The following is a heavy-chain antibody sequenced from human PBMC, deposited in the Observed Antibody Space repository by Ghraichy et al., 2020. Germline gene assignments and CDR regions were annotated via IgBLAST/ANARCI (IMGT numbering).Heavy chain of an antibody. CDR1: GFTFSSYA. D-gene: IGHD3-22*01. V-gene: IGHV3-23*01. CDR2: ISGSGGST. Sequence: GGSLRLSCAASGFTFSSYAMSWVRQAPGKGLEWVSAISGSGGSTYYADSVKGRFTISRDNSKNTLYLQMNSLRAEDTAVYYCAKAEITMIVVVSSYYYYGMDVWGQGTTVTVSS. CDR3: AKAEITMIVVVSSYYYYGMDV. J-gene: IGHJ6*02.